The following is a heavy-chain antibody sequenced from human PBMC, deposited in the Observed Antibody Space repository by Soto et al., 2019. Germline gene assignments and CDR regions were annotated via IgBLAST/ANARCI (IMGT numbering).Heavy chain of an antibody. V-gene: IGHV1-69*12. CDR2: IIPIFGTA. CDR3: ASHSSLRGYCISTSCYGYYYGMDV. Sequence: QVQLVQSGAEVKKPGSSVKVSCKASGGTFSSYAISWVRQAPGHGLEWLGGIIPIFGTADYAQKFQGRVTLTADESTSTAYMEVSSLRSEDTAVYYCASHSSLRGYCISTSCYGYYYGMDVWGQGTTVTVSS. CDR1: GGTFSSYA. D-gene: IGHD2-2*01. J-gene: IGHJ6*02.